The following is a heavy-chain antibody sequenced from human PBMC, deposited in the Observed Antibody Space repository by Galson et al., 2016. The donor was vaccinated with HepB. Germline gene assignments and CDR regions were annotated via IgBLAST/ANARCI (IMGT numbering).Heavy chain of an antibody. CDR3: ARDAGWWGMGV. J-gene: IGHJ6*02. Sequence: SLRLSCAASGFTVSSNYMSWVRQAPGEGLEWVSGFYSDTSTFYADSVKGRFTISRDYSKNTLYLQMNSLRAEDTAVYYCARDAGWWGMGVWGQGTTVTVSS. D-gene: IGHD6-19*01. CDR1: GFTVSSNY. CDR2: FYSDTST. V-gene: IGHV3-53*01.